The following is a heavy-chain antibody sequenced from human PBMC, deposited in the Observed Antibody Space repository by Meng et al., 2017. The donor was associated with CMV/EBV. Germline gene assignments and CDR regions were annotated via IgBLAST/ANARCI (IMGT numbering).Heavy chain of an antibody. V-gene: IGHV3-21*01. CDR1: GFTFSSYS. CDR2: INSSSSYI. D-gene: IGHD2-2*01. Sequence: GESLKISCAASGFTFSSYSMNWVRQAPGKGLEWVSSINSSSSYIYYADSLKGRFTISRDNAKNSLYLQMNSLRAEDTAVYYCAKDFRDIVVVPAAEQNYYYYGMDVWGQGTTVTVSS. J-gene: IGHJ6*02. CDR3: AKDFRDIVVVPAAEQNYYYYGMDV.